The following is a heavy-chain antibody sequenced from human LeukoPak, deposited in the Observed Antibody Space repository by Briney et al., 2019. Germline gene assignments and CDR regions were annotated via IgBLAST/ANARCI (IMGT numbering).Heavy chain of an antibody. Sequence: GGSLRLSCAASGFTFSSYVMSWIRQAPGKGLEWVSFISASGGSTYYAGSVKGRFTVSRDNSKNTLFLQMSSLRAEDTAVYYCAKGLGDSGGYNPFDFWGQGTLVTVSS. CDR3: AKGLGDSGGYNPFDF. V-gene: IGHV3-23*01. D-gene: IGHD3-22*01. CDR2: ISASGGST. J-gene: IGHJ4*02. CDR1: GFTFSSYV.